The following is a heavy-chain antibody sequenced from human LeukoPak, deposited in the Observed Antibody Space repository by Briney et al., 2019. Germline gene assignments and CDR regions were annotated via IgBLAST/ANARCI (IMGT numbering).Heavy chain of an antibody. CDR2: INPNSGDT. D-gene: IGHD1-26*01. CDR1: GYTFTGYY. CDR3: ARVISGSYQAAFDI. Sequence: ASVKVSCKASGYTFTGYYLHWVRQAPGQGLEWMGWINPNSGDTNYAQKFQGRVTMTRDTSISTAYMELSRLRSDDTAVYYCARVISGSYQAAFDIWGQGTMVTVSS. V-gene: IGHV1-2*02. J-gene: IGHJ3*02.